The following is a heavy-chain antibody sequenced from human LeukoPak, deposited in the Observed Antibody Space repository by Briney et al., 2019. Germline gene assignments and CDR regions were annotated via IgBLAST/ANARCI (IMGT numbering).Heavy chain of an antibody. V-gene: IGHV1-18*01. CDR3: ARAQTTLLLDY. CDR1: GYIFTSYG. Sequence: PRASVKVSCKASGYIFTSYGIIWVRQAPGQGLQWMGWISAHNGNTNYAQKLQGRVTMTTDTSTSTVCMELRSLRSDDTAVYYCARAQTTLLLDYWGQGTLVTVSS. CDR2: ISAHNGNT. D-gene: IGHD4-11*01. J-gene: IGHJ4*02.